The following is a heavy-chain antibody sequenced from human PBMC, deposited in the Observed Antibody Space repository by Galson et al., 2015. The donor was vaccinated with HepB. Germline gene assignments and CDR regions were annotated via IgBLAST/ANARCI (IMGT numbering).Heavy chain of an antibody. CDR2: IKQDGSER. Sequence: SLRLSCAASGFTFTNYWMTWVRQAPGKGLEWVANIKQDGSERSYVDSVKGRFTISRDNAQNSMDLQMNSLTVEDTAVYYCATAPDYYYYALDVWVQGTTVTVSS. V-gene: IGHV3-7*03. CDR3: ATAPDYYYYALDV. J-gene: IGHJ6*02. CDR1: GFTFTNYW.